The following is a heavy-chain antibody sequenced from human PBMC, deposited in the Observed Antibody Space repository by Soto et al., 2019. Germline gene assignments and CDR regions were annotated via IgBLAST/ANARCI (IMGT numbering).Heavy chain of an antibody. V-gene: IGHV1-2*02. CDR3: ARGDYGTGGYPFPYFDY. J-gene: IGHJ4*02. CDR2: INPDSGAT. Sequence: HEHLVQSGAEVKRPGASLKVSCKASGYSFTGYYIHWVRQAPGQGLEWMGWINPDSGATNYAQNFKGRVTLPSDTSISTASMDMTSLTSDDTAVYYCARGDYGTGGYPFPYFDYWGQGTLVIVSS. D-gene: IGHD2-8*02. CDR1: GYSFTGYY.